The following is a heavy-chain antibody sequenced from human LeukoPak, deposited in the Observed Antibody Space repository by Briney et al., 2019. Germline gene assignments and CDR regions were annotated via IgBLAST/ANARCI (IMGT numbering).Heavy chain of an antibody. Sequence: SETLSLTCTVSGGSISSYYWSWIRQPAGKGLEWIGRIYTSGSTNYNPSLKSRVTMSVDTSKNQFSLKLSSVTAADTAVYYCARDHLKQIPPKGDAFDIWGQGTMVTVSS. J-gene: IGHJ3*02. V-gene: IGHV4-4*07. CDR2: IYTSGST. D-gene: IGHD2-2*02. CDR3: ARDHLKQIPPKGDAFDI. CDR1: GGSISSYY.